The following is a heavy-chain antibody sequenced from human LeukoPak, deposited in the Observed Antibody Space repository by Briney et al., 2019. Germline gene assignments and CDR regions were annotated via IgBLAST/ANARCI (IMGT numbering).Heavy chain of an antibody. Sequence: ASVKVSCKASGGTFNNYAVSWVLQAPGQGLEWMGGIIPIFGTANYAQKFQGRVTITADESTNTAYMELSSLRSEDTAVYYCARHMWGSGSYYNPEDDEDYYYYYMDVWGKGTTVTVSS. V-gene: IGHV1-69*13. J-gene: IGHJ6*03. CDR2: IIPIFGTA. CDR1: GGTFNNYA. D-gene: IGHD3-10*01. CDR3: ARHMWGSGSYYNPEDDEDYYYYYMDV.